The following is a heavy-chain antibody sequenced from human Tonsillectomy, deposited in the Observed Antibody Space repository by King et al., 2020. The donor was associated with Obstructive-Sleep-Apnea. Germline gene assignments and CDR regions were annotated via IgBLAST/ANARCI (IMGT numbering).Heavy chain of an antibody. CDR3: ARGDGGIVVVVAATRSPHRGSKYYIDY. Sequence: VQLQQWGAGLLKPSETLSLTCAVYGGSFSGYYWSWIRQPPGKGLEWIGEINHSGSTNYNPSLKSRVTISVDTSKNQFSLKLSSVTAADTAVYYCARGDGGIVVVVAATRSPHRGSKYYIDYWGQGALVTVSS. D-gene: IGHD2-15*01. CDR2: INHSGST. J-gene: IGHJ4*02. V-gene: IGHV4-34*01. CDR1: GGSFSGYY.